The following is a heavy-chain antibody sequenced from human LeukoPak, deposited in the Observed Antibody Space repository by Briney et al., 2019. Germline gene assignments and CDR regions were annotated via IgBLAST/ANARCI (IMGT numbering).Heavy chain of an antibody. CDR3: ARGASGSYYRIDY. D-gene: IGHD3-10*01. CDR1: GFTFSSYS. V-gene: IGHV3-48*04. Sequence: GGSLRLSCAASGFTFSSYSMNWVRQAPGKGLEWVSYIRSGGSITRYADYVKGRFTISRDNAENTLYLQMNTLRAEDTAVYYCARGASGSYYRIDYWGQGTLVTVSS. J-gene: IGHJ4*02. CDR2: IRSGGSIT.